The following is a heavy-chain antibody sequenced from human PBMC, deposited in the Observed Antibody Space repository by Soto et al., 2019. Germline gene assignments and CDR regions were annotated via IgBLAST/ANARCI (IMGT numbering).Heavy chain of an antibody. CDR2: INHSGST. V-gene: IGHV4-34*01. CDR3: ARGGATRLYCSGGSCYHHYYYYYYMDV. J-gene: IGHJ6*03. Sequence: ETLSLTCAVYGGSFSGYYWSWIRQPPGKGLEWIGEINHSGSTNYNPSLKSRVTISVDTSKNQFSLKLSSVTAADTAVYYCARGGATRLYCSGGSCYHHYYYYYYMDVWGKGTTVTVSS. CDR1: GGSFSGYY. D-gene: IGHD2-15*01.